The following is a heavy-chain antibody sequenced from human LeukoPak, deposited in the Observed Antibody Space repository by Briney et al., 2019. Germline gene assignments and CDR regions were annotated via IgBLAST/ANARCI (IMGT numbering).Heavy chain of an antibody. CDR1: GYTFTSYD. CDR3: ARVIGHSWAGYYMVGWGGFDY. D-gene: IGHD3/OR15-3a*01. J-gene: IGHJ4*02. CDR2: MNPNSGNT. V-gene: IGHV1-8*01. Sequence: GASVKVSCKASGYTFTSYDINWVRQATGQGLEWMGWMNPNSGNTGYAQKFQGRVTMTRNTSISTAYMELSSLRSEDTAVYYCARVIGHSWAGYYMVGWGGFDYWGQGTLVTVSS.